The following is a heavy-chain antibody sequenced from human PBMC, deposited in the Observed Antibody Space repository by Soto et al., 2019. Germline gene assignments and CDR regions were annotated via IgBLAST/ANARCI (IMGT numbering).Heavy chain of an antibody. CDR3: ARDGQRGYDMDV. V-gene: IGHV3-48*01. Sequence: EVQLVESGGDLAQPGGSLRLSCVGSVFTFSSYHMDWVRQAPGKWLEWVSYISAGSDVKYYADSVTGRFTISRDNAKNSLYLQMNSLRAEDTAVYYCARDGQRGYDMDVWGQGTTVTVS. CDR1: VFTFSSYH. CDR2: ISAGSDVK. J-gene: IGHJ6*02.